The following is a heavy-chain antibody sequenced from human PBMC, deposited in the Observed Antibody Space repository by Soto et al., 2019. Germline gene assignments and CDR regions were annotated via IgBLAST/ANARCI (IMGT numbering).Heavy chain of an antibody. J-gene: IGHJ6*02. CDR2: VSIGGST. D-gene: IGHD3-16*01. Sequence: GGSLRVSCAASGFTFSSYAMGWVRQGPGKGLEWVAVVSIGGSTHYADSVRGRFTISRDNSKNTLSLQMNSLRAEDTAVYYCARFFFGYYGMDVWGQGTTVTVSS. V-gene: IGHV3-23*01. CDR1: GFTFSSYA. CDR3: ARFFFGYYGMDV.